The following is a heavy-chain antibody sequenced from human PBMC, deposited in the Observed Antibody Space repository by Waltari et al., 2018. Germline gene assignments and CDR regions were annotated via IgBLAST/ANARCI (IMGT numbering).Heavy chain of an antibody. CDR3: ARGSYSSSWYDY. J-gene: IGHJ4*02. CDR2: IYTRGGT. Sequence: QVQLQESGPGLVKPSQTLSLTCTVSGGSISSGSYYWSWIRQPAGKGLEWIGRIYTRGGTNSNPPLKSRVTISVDTSKNQFSRKLSSVTAADTAVYYCARGSYSSSWYDYWGQGTLVTVSS. CDR1: GGSISSGSYY. D-gene: IGHD6-13*01. V-gene: IGHV4-61*02.